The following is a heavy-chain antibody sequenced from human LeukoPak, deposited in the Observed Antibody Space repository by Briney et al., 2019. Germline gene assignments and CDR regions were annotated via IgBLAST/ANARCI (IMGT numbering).Heavy chain of an antibody. J-gene: IGHJ6*03. CDR1: GFTFSSYS. V-gene: IGHV3-21*01. CDR3: AKDVVVVTAIPRYYYYYYYMYV. Sequence: PGGSLRLSCAASGFTFSSYSMNWVRQAPGKGLEWVSSISSSSSYIYYADSVKGQFTISRDNAKNSLYLQMNSLRAEDTAVYYSAKDVVVVTAIPRYYYYYYYMYVWGKGTTVTVSS. D-gene: IGHD2-21*02. CDR2: ISSSSSYI.